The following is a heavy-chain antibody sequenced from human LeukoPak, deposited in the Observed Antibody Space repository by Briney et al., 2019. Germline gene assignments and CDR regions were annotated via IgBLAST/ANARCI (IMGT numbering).Heavy chain of an antibody. D-gene: IGHD3-10*01. V-gene: IGHV1-2*02. CDR2: IHPNSGGT. Sequence: GASVKVSCKASGYTXTGYYMHWVRQAPGQGLEWMGWIHPNSGGTFYSQKFQDRVTMTRDTSIGTAYMELSRLTSDDTAVYYCARALVRETGDLDYWGQGTLVTVSS. J-gene: IGHJ4*02. CDR3: ARALVRETGDLDY. CDR1: GYTXTGYY.